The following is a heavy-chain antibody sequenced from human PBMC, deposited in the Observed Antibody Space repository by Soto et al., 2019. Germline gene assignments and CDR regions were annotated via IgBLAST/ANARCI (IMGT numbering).Heavy chain of an antibody. CDR1: GGSMRSYY. J-gene: IGHJ4*02. D-gene: IGHD3-10*01. CDR3: ARHNYGSGSTYFDY. V-gene: IGHV4-59*01. CDR2: IHDSGIT. Sequence: SETLSLTCSVSGGSMRSYYWSWIRQPPGKGLEWIGYIHDSGITDYNPSLKSRATISIDTFRNQISLNLHSVTAADTAVYYCARHNYGSGSTYFDYWGQGTLVTVSS.